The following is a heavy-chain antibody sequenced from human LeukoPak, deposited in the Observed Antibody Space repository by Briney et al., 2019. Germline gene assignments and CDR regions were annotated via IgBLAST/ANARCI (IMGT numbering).Heavy chain of an antibody. CDR1: GFTFSTYS. V-gene: IGHV3-48*01. Sequence: GGSLRLSCAASGFTFSTYSMNWVRQAPGQGLEWFSYISSSSNTIYYADSVKGRFTISRDNAKNSLYLQMNSLRSDDTAVYYCARDLERLYPGGAFDIWGQGTMVTISS. J-gene: IGHJ3*02. CDR3: ARDLERLYPGGAFDI. D-gene: IGHD3-16*02. CDR2: ISSSSNTI.